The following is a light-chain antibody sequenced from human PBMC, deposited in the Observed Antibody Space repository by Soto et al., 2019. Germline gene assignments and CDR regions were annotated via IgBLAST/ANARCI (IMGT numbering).Light chain of an antibody. CDR3: SAYTAGSPLV. Sequence: QSAPTQPASVSGYAGQSITISCSGTMRDVGAYNLVSWYQQHPGTAPKLLIYEVRNRPSGISSRFSGARSGNTASLTSSGLQCGDEGDYYCSAYTAGSPLVFGGGTKVTVL. CDR2: EVR. V-gene: IGLV2-14*01. J-gene: IGLJ3*02. CDR1: MRDVGAYNL.